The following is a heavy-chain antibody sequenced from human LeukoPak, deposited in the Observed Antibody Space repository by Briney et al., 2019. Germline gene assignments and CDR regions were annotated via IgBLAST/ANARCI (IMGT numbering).Heavy chain of an antibody. V-gene: IGHV3-74*01. J-gene: IGHJ4*02. CDR1: GFPFSNYW. D-gene: IGHD3-3*01. CDR2: VDSDESNT. Sequence: GGSLRLSCAASGFPFSNYWMHWVRQAPGKGLVWVSRVDSDESNTDYADAVKGRFTISRDNAKNTLYLEMNSLRAEDMAVYYCARVSGDFWSGYSFDSWGQGTLVVVSS. CDR3: ARVSGDFWSGYSFDS.